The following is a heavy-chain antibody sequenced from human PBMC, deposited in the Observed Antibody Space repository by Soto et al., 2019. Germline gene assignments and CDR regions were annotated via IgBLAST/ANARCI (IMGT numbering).Heavy chain of an antibody. V-gene: IGHV3-64*01. D-gene: IGHD3-22*01. CDR1: GFSFSTYA. Sequence: PAVSLRLSYATSGFSFSTYAMHWIRQAPGKGLEYVSAISSYGGSTYYANSVKGRFTISRDNSKNTLYLQMGSLRAEDMAVYYCARDPDSSGYYYFDYWGQGT. CDR2: ISSYGGST. J-gene: IGHJ4*02. CDR3: ARDPDSSGYYYFDY.